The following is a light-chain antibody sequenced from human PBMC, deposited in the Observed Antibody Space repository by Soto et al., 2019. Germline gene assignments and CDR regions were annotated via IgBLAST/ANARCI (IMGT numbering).Light chain of an antibody. Sequence: EIVMTQSPATLSVSPGERATLSCRASQSVSSNFAWYQQKPGQAPRLLIYGASTRATGVPARFSGSGSGTEFTLPIDSLQHEDFAVYYCQQSSDWPPLTFGQGTRLEIK. J-gene: IGKJ5*01. CDR3: QQSSDWPPLT. CDR1: QSVSSN. V-gene: IGKV3-15*01. CDR2: GAS.